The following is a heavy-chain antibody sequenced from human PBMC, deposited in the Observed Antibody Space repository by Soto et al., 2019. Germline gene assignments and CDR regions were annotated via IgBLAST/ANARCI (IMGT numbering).Heavy chain of an antibody. Sequence: SETLSLTCTVSGGSISSSSYYWGWIRQPPGKGLEWIGSIYYSGSTYYNPSLKSRVTISVDTSKNQFSLKLSSVTAADTAVYYCARGSGITISSWFDPWGQGTLVTVSS. CDR3: ARGSGITISSWFDP. D-gene: IGHD3-3*01. J-gene: IGHJ5*02. V-gene: IGHV4-39*01. CDR1: GGSISSSSYY. CDR2: IYYSGST.